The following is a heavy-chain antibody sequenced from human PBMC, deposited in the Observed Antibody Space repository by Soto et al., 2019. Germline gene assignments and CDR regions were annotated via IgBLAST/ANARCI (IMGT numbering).Heavy chain of an antibody. V-gene: IGHV3-30*18. J-gene: IGHJ3*02. CDR1: GFTFSSYA. CDR3: AKPHQAAVGYRGLDI. CDR2: ISYDGSTK. Sequence: GGSLRLSCAASGFTFSSYAMHWVRQAPGKGLEWVAVISYDGSTKFYADSVKGRFTISRDNSKNTLYLQMNSLRTEDTAVYYCAKPHQAAVGYRGLDIWGQGTMVTVSS. D-gene: IGHD6-13*01.